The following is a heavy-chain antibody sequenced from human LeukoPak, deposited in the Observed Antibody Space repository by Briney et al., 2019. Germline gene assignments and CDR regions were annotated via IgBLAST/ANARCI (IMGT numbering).Heavy chain of an antibody. CDR2: IYHSGST. V-gene: IGHV4-4*02. Sequence: PSETLSLTCAVSGGSISSSNWWSWVRQPPGKGLEWIGEIYHSGSTNYNPSLKSRVTISVDTSKNQFSLKLSSVTAADTAVYYCASLRIAVAGWRYYYYYYMDVWGKGTTVTISS. J-gene: IGHJ6*03. D-gene: IGHD6-19*01. CDR3: ASLRIAVAGWRYYYYYYMDV. CDR1: GGSISSSNW.